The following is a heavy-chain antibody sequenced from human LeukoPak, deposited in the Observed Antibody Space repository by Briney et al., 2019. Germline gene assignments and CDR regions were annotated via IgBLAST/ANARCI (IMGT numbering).Heavy chain of an antibody. CDR1: GFTFSNAW. CDR3: TSKPMDYYGSGSLDY. D-gene: IGHD3-10*01. V-gene: IGHV3-15*01. Sequence: GGSLRLSCAASGFTFSNAWMSWVRQAPGKGLEWVGRIKSKTDGGTIDYAAPVKGRFTISRDDSKNTLYLQMNSLKTEDTAVYYCTSKPMDYYGSGSLDYWGQGTLVTVSS. CDR2: IKSKTDGGTI. J-gene: IGHJ4*02.